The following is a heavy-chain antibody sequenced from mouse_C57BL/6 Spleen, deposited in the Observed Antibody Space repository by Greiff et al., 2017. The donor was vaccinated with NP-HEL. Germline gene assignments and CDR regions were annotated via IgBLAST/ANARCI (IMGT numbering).Heavy chain of an antibody. CDR2: IHPNSGST. V-gene: IGHV1-64*01. D-gene: IGHD1-1*01. J-gene: IGHJ4*01. CDR3: AYYYGSSYDYAMDY. CDR1: GYTFTSYW. Sequence: VKLQQPGAELVKPGASVKLSCKASGYTFTSYWMHWVKQRPGQGLEWIGMIHPNSGSTNYNEKFKSKATLTVDKSSSTAYMQLSSLTSEDSAVYYCAYYYGSSYDYAMDYWGQGTSVTVSS.